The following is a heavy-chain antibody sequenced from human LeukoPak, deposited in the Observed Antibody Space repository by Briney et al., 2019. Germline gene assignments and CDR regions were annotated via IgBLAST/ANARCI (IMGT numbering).Heavy chain of an antibody. CDR1: GSSISGFY. CDR3: AREYGDLDY. D-gene: IGHD2-21*01. V-gene: IGHV4-4*07. CDR2: IYPSGGT. J-gene: IGHJ4*02. Sequence: PSETLSLTCTVSGSSISGFYWSWIRQPAGKGLEWIGRIYPSGGTNYNPSLKSRVTMSTDTSKNQFSLKLRSVTAADTAVYYCAREYGDLDYWGQGTLVTVSS.